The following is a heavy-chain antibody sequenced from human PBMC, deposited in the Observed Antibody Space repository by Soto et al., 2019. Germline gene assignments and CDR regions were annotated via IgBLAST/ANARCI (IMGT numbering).Heavy chain of an antibody. Sequence: GASVKVSCKASGYTFTGYYMHWVRQAPGQGLEWMGWINPNSGGTNYAQKFQGWVTMTTDTSTSTAYMELRSLRSDDTAVYYCARDRNYHWFDPWGQGTLVTVSS. V-gene: IGHV1-2*04. CDR2: INPNSGGT. D-gene: IGHD1-7*01. J-gene: IGHJ5*02. CDR1: GYTFTGYY. CDR3: ARDRNYHWFDP.